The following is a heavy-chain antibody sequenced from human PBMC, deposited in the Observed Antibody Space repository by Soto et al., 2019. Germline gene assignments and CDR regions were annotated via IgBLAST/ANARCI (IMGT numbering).Heavy chain of an antibody. CDR1: GGTFSTYG. CDR2: IIPKFGTT. Sequence: SVKLSCKASGGTFSTYGMNWVRLAPRQGLEWMGGIIPKFGTTNYAQKFQGRVTITADESKNTLYLQMNSLRAEDTAVYYCARSRYYYDSSGYFDYWGQGTLVTVSS. V-gene: IGHV1-69*13. CDR3: ARSRYYYDSSGYFDY. J-gene: IGHJ4*02. D-gene: IGHD3-22*01.